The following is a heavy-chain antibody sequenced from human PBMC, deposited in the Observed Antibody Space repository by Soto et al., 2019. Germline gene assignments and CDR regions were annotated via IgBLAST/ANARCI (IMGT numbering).Heavy chain of an antibody. Sequence: QVQLVQSGAEVKKPGSSVKVSCKASGGTFSSYAISWVRQAPGQGLEWMGGIMPIFGTANYAQKFPGRVTITADESTSTAYMELSSLRSEDTAVYYCARHVDTAMVTGRFDYWGQGTLVTVSS. CDR2: IMPIFGTA. CDR1: GGTFSSYA. V-gene: IGHV1-69*12. CDR3: ARHVDTAMVTGRFDY. D-gene: IGHD5-18*01. J-gene: IGHJ4*02.